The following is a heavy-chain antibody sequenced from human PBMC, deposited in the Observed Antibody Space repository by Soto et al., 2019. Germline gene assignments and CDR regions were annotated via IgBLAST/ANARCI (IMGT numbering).Heavy chain of an antibody. CDR3: ASDTQGTRLDT. J-gene: IGHJ5*02. Sequence: PYTLRLTYTVSGGSISSYYWSGIRQPPGKRMEWIGYIYYSGSTNYNPSLKIRVTISVDTSKNKFSLKLSSVTAADTAVYYGASDTQGTRLDTRGQGTPVTVSS. V-gene: IGHV4-59*01. CDR2: IYYSGST. CDR1: GGSISSYY.